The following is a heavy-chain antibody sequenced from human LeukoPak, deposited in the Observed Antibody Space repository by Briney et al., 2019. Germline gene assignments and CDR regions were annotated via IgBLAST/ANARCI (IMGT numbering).Heavy chain of an antibody. Sequence: ASVKVSXKASGYTFTSYDINWVRQATGQGLEWMGWMNPNSGNTNYAQKFQGRVTMTRNTSISTAYMELSSLRSEDTAVYYCTRKSFVYDFWRNYYMDVWGKGTTVTVSS. J-gene: IGHJ6*03. V-gene: IGHV1-8*01. CDR3: TRKSFVYDFWRNYYMDV. CDR2: MNPNSGNT. CDR1: GYTFTSYD. D-gene: IGHD3-3*01.